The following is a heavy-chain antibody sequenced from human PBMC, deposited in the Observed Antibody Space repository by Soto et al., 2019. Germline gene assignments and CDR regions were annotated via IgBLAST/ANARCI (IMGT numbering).Heavy chain of an antibody. Sequence: GGSLRLSCTASGFTFGDYAMNWVRQAPGKGLEWVGFIRSKAYGGTTEYAASVKGRFTISRDDSKSIAYLQMNSLRAEDTAVYYCARDGSTVTTNYHYAMDVWGQGTTVTVSS. V-gene: IGHV3-49*04. CDR3: ARDGSTVTTNYHYAMDV. CDR2: IRSKAYGGTT. J-gene: IGHJ6*02. D-gene: IGHD4-17*01. CDR1: GFTFGDYA.